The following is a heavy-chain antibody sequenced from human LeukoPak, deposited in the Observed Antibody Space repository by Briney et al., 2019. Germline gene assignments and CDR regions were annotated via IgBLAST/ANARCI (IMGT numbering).Heavy chain of an antibody. CDR1: GFTFSSYA. Sequence: QAGGSLRLSCAASGFTFSSYAMSWVRQAPGKGLEWVSAISGSGGSTYYADSVKGRFTISRDNSKNTLYLQMNSLRAEDTAVYYCVKDQWQGYFDWSQSYSGAFDIWGQGTMVTASS. CDR3: VKDQWQGYFDWSQSYSGAFDI. D-gene: IGHD3-9*01. J-gene: IGHJ3*02. V-gene: IGHV3-23*01. CDR2: ISGSGGST.